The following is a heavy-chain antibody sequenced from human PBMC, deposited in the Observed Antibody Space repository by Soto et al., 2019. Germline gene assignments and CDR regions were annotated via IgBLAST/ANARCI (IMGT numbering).Heavy chain of an antibody. Sequence: SETLSLTCTVSGGSISSGGYYWSWIRQHPGKGLEWIGYIYYSGSTYYNPSLKSRVTISVDTSKNQFSLKLSSVTAADTAVYYCASHYYGSGSHREYYFDYWGQGTLVTVSS. V-gene: IGHV4-31*03. CDR2: IYYSGST. CDR3: ASHYYGSGSHREYYFDY. CDR1: GGSISSGGYY. D-gene: IGHD3-10*01. J-gene: IGHJ4*02.